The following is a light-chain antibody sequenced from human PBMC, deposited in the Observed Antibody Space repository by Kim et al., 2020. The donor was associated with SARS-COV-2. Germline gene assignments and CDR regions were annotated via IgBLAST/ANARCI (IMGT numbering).Light chain of an antibody. J-gene: IGLJ3*02. CDR2: DND. CDR3: ATWDSSLSVGV. V-gene: IGLV1-51*01. CDR1: RSNIGTNP. Sequence: QSVLTQPPSVSAAPGQKVTISCSGGRSNIGTNPVSWYQQIPGTAPKLITYDNDKRPSGIPDRFSSSKSGTSATLGITGLRTGDEADYYCATWDSSLSVGVFGGGTKVTVL.